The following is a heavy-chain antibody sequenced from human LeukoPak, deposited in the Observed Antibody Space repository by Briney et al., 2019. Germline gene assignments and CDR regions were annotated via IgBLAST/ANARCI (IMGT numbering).Heavy chain of an antibody. CDR2: MQPSGIT. CDR1: GGSISSYY. Sequence: SETLSLTCTVSGGSISSYYRSWIRQSAGKGLEWIGRMQPSGITHYNPSLMSRVTMSVDTSKNQFSLKLSSVTAADTAVYYCATDKYCSTTSCSFPNWFDPWGQGTLVTVSS. J-gene: IGHJ5*02. V-gene: IGHV4-4*07. D-gene: IGHD2-2*01. CDR3: ATDKYCSTTSCSFPNWFDP.